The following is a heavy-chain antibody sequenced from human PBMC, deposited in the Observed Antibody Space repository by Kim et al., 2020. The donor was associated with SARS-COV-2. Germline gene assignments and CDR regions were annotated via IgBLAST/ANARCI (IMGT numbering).Heavy chain of an antibody. V-gene: IGHV4-34*01. J-gene: IGHJ4*02. D-gene: IGHD6-19*01. CDR1: GGSFSGYY. CDR3: ASNIAVALTPKAQSVG. Sequence: SETLSLTCAVYGGSFSGYYWSWIRQPPGKGLEWIGEINHSGSTNYNPSLKSRVTISVDTSKNQFSLKLSSVTAADTAVYYCASNIAVALTPKAQSVGWGQGTLVTVSS. CDR2: INHSGST.